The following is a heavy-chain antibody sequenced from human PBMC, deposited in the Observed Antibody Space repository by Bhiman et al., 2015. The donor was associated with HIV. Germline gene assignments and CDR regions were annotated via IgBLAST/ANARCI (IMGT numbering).Heavy chain of an antibody. CDR2: LVVVVVT. J-gene: IGHJ4*02. V-gene: IGHV3-21*03. Sequence: EVQLVESGGGLVKPGGSLRLSCAASGFTFSSYSMNWVRQAPGKGLEWGLDPLVVVVVTYTNADSVKGRFTISRDNAKNSLYLQMNSLRAEDTAVYYCATEPGGLLRAVDYWGQGTLVTVS. CDR3: ATEPGGLLRAVDY. D-gene: IGHD3-16*01. CDR1: GFTFSSYS.